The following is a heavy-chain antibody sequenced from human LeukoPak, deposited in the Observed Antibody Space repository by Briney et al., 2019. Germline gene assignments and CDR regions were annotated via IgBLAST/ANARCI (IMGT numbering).Heavy chain of an antibody. CDR1: GFTFSGYN. D-gene: IGHD2-2*01. J-gene: IGHJ5*02. Sequence: GGSLRLSCVASGFTFSGYNMDWVRQAPGKGLEWVSSISSSGRSIYYADSLKGRFTIARDNTKNSLHLQMNSLRREDTAVYYCARADCSSSTCYLRRSWFDPWGQGTLVTVSS. CDR2: ISSSGRSI. CDR3: ARADCSSSTCYLRRSWFDP. V-gene: IGHV3-21*01.